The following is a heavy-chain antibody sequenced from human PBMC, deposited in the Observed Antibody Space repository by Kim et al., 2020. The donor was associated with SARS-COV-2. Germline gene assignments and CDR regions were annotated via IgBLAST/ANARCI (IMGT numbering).Heavy chain of an antibody. J-gene: IGHJ4*02. V-gene: IGHV3-15*01. CDR3: TTHVGSFDY. Sequence: GGSLRLSCAASGFTFSNAWMSWVRQAPGKGLEWVVRIKSKTDGWTTDYAAPVKGRFTISRDDSKNTLYLQMNSLKTEDTAVYYCTTHVGSFDYSGQGTLV. CDR1: GFTFSNAW. CDR2: IKSKTDGWTT.